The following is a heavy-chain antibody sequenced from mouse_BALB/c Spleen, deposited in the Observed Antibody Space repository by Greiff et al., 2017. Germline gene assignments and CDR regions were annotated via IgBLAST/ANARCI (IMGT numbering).Heavy chain of an antibody. CDR2: ISDGGSYT. J-gene: IGHJ4*01. Sequence: EVKLMESGGGLVKPGGSLKLSCAASGFTFSDYYMYWVRQTPEKRLEWVATISDGGSYTYYPDSVKGRFTISRDNAKNNLYLQMSSLKSEDTAMYYCARGHYYGYAMDYWGQGTSVTVSS. V-gene: IGHV5-4*02. CDR1: GFTFSDYY. CDR3: ARGHYYGYAMDY. D-gene: IGHD1-2*01.